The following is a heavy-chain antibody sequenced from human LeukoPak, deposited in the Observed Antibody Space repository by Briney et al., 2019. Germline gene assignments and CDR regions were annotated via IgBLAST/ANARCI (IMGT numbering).Heavy chain of an antibody. D-gene: IGHD2-2*01. V-gene: IGHV4-34*01. CDR1: GGSFSGYY. J-gene: IGHJ5*02. CDR3: ARVRRLGYCSSTSCSRGTNWFDP. CDR2: INHSGST. Sequence: SETLSLTCAVYGGSFSGYYWSWIRQPPRKGLEWIGEINHSGSTNYNPSLKSRVTISVDTSKNQFSLKLSSVTAADTAVYYCARVRRLGYCSSTSCSRGTNWFDPWGQGTLVTVSS.